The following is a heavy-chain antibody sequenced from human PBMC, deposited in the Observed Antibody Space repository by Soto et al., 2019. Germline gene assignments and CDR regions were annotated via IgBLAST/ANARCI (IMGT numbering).Heavy chain of an antibody. D-gene: IGHD3-22*01. CDR3: ARDPDRSGYARMGWFDP. CDR1: GFTFSSYE. J-gene: IGHJ5*02. CDR2: ISSSGSTI. V-gene: IGHV3-48*03. Sequence: GGSLRLSCAASGFTFSSYEMNWVRQAPGKGLEWVSYISSSGSTIYYADSVKGRFAITRDNAKNLLYLQMNSLRAEDTAVYYCARDPDRSGYARMGWFDPWGQGTLVTVSS.